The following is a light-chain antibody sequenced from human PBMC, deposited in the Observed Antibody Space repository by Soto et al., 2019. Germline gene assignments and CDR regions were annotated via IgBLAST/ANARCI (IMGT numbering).Light chain of an antibody. CDR3: QQYDNLPFT. Sequence: DIQMTQSPSSLSASVGDRVTITCQASQDISNYLNWYQQKPGKAPKLLIYDASNLETRVPSRFSGSGSGTDFTFTISSLQPEDVSTYDCQQYDNLPFTFGPGTKVAIK. CDR2: DAS. CDR1: QDISNY. J-gene: IGKJ3*01. V-gene: IGKV1-33*01.